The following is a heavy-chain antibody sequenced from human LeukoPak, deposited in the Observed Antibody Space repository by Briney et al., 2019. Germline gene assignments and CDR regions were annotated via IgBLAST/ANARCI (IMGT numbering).Heavy chain of an antibody. Sequence: GGSLRLSCEGSGFSFNGYAMSWVRQAPGKGLEWVANIKEDGSEKYYVDSVKGRFTISRDNAKNSLCLQMNSLRAEDTAIYYCVRSGGYWGQGTLVTVSS. CDR3: VRSGGY. V-gene: IGHV3-7*03. CDR2: IKEDGSEK. D-gene: IGHD1-26*01. J-gene: IGHJ4*02. CDR1: GFSFNGYA.